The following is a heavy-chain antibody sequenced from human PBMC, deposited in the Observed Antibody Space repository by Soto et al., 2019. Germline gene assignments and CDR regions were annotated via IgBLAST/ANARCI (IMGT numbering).Heavy chain of an antibody. CDR1: GFSFSSYW. CDR2: IKYDGSEM. D-gene: IGHD6-19*01. Sequence: DVQVVESGGGLVQSGGSLRLSCAVSGFSFSSYWMTWVRQAPGKGLEWVANIKYDGSEMQYAGSLKGRFTISRDNAKNSLDLQMNSLRAEDTAVYFCVRNSGWYNLDHWGQGTLVTVSS. J-gene: IGHJ4*02. V-gene: IGHV3-7*03. CDR3: VRNSGWYNLDH.